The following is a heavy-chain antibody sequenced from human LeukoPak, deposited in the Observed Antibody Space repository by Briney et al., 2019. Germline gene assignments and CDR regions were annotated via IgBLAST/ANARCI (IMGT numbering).Heavy chain of an antibody. J-gene: IGHJ4*02. CDR3: ARVRPRIDGSGTSYLRLYYFDY. V-gene: IGHV1-2*02. D-gene: IGHD3-10*01. Sequence: ASVKVSCKASGYTFTSYGISWVRQAPGQGLACMGWINPNRGDTNHAQRFQGRVTMNSDTSISTADMDLSRMTSDEKAVYYCARVRPRIDGSGTSYLRLYYFDYWGQGTLVTVSS. CDR1: GYTFTSYG. CDR2: INPNRGDT.